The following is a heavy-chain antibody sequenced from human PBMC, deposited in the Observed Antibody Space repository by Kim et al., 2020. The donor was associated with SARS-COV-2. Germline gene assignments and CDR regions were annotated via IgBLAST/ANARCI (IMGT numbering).Heavy chain of an antibody. CDR3: ARGPYCTSITCPYYFDY. J-gene: IGHJ4*02. Sequence: ASVKVSCKASGYTFTSYDINWVRQATGQGLEWLGWMNPNSGNTGYTQKFQGRVTMTRNTSISTAYMALSSLRSEDTALYYCARGPYCTSITCPYYFDYWGQGTLVTVSS. D-gene: IGHD2-2*01. CDR1: GYTFTSYD. CDR2: MNPNSGNT. V-gene: IGHV1-8*01.